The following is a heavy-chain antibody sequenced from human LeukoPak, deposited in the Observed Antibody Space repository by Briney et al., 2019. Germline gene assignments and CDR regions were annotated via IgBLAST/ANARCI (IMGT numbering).Heavy chain of an antibody. Sequence: SETLSLTCTVSGGSTINYFRSWIRQPAGRGLEWIGHIYTSGTTHYNPSLKNRVTISLDTSKSQFSLQLNSVTAADSAVYYCARAEGSGSGAYTLDYWGQGILVPVSS. D-gene: IGHD3-10*01. J-gene: IGHJ4*02. CDR3: ARAEGSGSGAYTLDY. CDR1: GGSTINYF. CDR2: IYTSGTT. V-gene: IGHV4-4*07.